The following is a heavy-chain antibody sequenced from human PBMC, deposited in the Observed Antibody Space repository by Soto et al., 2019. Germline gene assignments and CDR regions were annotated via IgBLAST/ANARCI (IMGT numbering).Heavy chain of an antibody. D-gene: IGHD6-6*01. Sequence: SVKVSCKASGGTFSSYAISWVRQAPGQGLEWMGGIIPIFGTANYAQKFQGRVTITADKSTSTAYMELSSLRSEDTAVYYCARGSHYSSSSGYYYYGIDVWGQGTTVTVSS. CDR2: IIPIFGTA. CDR1: GGTFSSYA. J-gene: IGHJ6*02. CDR3: ARGSHYSSSSGYYYYGIDV. V-gene: IGHV1-69*06.